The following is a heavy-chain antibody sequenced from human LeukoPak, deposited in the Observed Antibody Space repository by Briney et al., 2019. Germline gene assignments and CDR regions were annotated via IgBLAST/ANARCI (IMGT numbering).Heavy chain of an antibody. CDR2: ISGSGGST. V-gene: IGHV3-23*01. D-gene: IGHD3-3*01. CDR3: AKGSSVTIPPDYFDY. J-gene: IGHJ4*02. Sequence: GGSLRLSCAASGFTFSSYAMSWVRQAPGKRLEWVSAISGSGGSTYYADSVKGRFTISRDNSKNTLYLQMNSLRAEDTAVYYCAKGSSVTIPPDYFDYWGQGTLVTVSS. CDR1: GFTFSSYA.